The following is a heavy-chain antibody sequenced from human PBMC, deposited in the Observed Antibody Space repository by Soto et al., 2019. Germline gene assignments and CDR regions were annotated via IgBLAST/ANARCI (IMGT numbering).Heavy chain of an antibody. J-gene: IGHJ4*02. CDR2: IIPIFGTA. D-gene: IGHD1-26*01. Sequence: SVKVSCKASGGTFSSYAISWVRQAPGQGLEWMGGIIPIFGTANYAQKFQGRVTITADESTSTAYMELSSLRSEDTAVYYCGRDGRYSGSAPLDYWGQGTLVTVSS. CDR1: GGTFSSYA. V-gene: IGHV1-69*13. CDR3: GRDGRYSGSAPLDY.